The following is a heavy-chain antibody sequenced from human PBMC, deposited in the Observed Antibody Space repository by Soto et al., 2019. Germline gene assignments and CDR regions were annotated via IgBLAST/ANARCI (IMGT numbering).Heavy chain of an antibody. CDR1: GFTFSSYP. Sequence: PGGSLRLSCAASGFTFSSYPFHWVRQAPGKGLEWVAVISYDGSNKYYADSVKGRFTISRDNSKNTLYPQMNSLRPEDTAVYYCARGVLRYPKSVWGQGTTVTVSS. CDR3: ARGVLRYPKSV. J-gene: IGHJ6*02. D-gene: IGHD3-9*01. V-gene: IGHV3-30-3*01. CDR2: ISYDGSNK.